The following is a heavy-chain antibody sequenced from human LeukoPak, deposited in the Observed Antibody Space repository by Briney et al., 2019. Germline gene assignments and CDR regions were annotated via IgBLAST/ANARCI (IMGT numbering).Heavy chain of an antibody. CDR1: GYTFTSYG. V-gene: IGHV1-18*01. CDR3: ARVWYYCGSGSYFDRDDAFDI. D-gene: IGHD3-10*01. J-gene: IGHJ3*02. CDR2: ISAYNGNT. Sequence: ASVKVSCKASGYTFTSYGISWVRQAPGQGPEWMGWISAYNGNTNYAQKLQGRVTMTTDTSTSTAYMELRSLRSDDTAVYYCARVWYYCGSGSYFDRDDAFDIWGQGTMVTVSS.